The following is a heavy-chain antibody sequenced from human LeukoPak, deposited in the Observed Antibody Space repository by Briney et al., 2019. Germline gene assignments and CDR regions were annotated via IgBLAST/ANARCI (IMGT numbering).Heavy chain of an antibody. Sequence: PGGSLRLSCAASGFTVSSNYMGWVRQAPGKGLEWVSVIYSGGSTYYADSVKGRFTISRDNSKNTLYLQMNSLRAADTAVYYCARVSAWVGELPDSWGQGTLVTVSS. CDR1: GFTVSSNY. V-gene: IGHV3-53*01. CDR3: ARVSAWVGELPDS. CDR2: IYSGGST. D-gene: IGHD3-10*01. J-gene: IGHJ4*02.